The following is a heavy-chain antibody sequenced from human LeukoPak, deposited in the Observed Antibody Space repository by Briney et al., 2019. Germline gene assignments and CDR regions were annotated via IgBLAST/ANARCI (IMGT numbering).Heavy chain of an antibody. J-gene: IGHJ4*02. Sequence: GESLKISCKGSGYSFTSYWIGWVRQMPGKGLEWMGIIYPGDSDTRYSPSFQGQVTISADKSISTAYLQWSSLKASDTAMYYCATLLAAAGPLSPFDYWGQGTLVTVSS. V-gene: IGHV5-51*01. CDR2: IYPGDSDT. CDR1: GYSFTSYW. D-gene: IGHD6-13*01. CDR3: ATLLAAAGPLSPFDY.